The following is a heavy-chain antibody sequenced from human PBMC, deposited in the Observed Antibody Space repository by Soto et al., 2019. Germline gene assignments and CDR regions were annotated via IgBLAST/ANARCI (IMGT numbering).Heavy chain of an antibody. CDR2: VIPIFGTA. J-gene: IGHJ3*02. CDR3: ARGELELRSDDAFDI. V-gene: IGHV1-69*13. CDR1: GGTFSSYA. Sequence: SVKVSCKASGGTFSSYAISWVRQAPGQGLEWMGGVIPIFGTANYAQKFQGRVTITADESTSTAYMELSSLRSEDTAVYYCARGELELRSDDAFDIWGQGTMVTVSS. D-gene: IGHD1-7*01.